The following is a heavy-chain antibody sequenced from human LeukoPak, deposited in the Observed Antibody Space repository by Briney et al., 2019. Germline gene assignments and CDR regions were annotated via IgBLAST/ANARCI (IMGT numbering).Heavy chain of an antibody. J-gene: IGHJ4*02. V-gene: IGHV4-59*01. D-gene: IGHD3-10*01. CDR1: GGSTSSYH. Sequence: SETLSLTCTVSGGSTSSYHWNWIRQPPGKGLEWIGYIYYSGSTNYNPSLKSRVTISVDTSKNQFSLKLSSVTAADTAVYYCAREHYYGSGIDYWGQGTLATVSS. CDR2: IYYSGST. CDR3: AREHYYGSGIDY.